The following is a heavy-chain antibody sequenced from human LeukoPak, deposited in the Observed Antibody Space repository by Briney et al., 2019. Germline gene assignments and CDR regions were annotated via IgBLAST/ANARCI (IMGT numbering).Heavy chain of an antibody. D-gene: IGHD1-26*01. CDR3: ARDQSIAGPTTADY. J-gene: IGHJ4*02. V-gene: IGHV3-74*01. Sequence: GGSLRLSCAASGFTFSRFWMRWVRQAPGKGLVWVSRINTDASNTIYADSVKGRFTISRDNAKNTLYLQMNSLRAEDTAVYYCARDQSIAGPTTADYWGQGTLVTVSS. CDR1: GFTFSRFW. CDR2: INTDASNT.